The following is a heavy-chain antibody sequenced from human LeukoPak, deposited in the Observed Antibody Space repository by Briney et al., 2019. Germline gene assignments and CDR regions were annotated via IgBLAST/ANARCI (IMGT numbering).Heavy chain of an antibody. D-gene: IGHD3-3*01. V-gene: IGHV1-18*01. CDR1: GYTFTSYG. CDR3: ARDGDFWSGYYRDDAFDI. Sequence: ASVKVSCKASGYTFTSYGISWVRQAPGQGLEWMGWISAYNGNTNYAQKLQGRVTMTTDTSTSTAYMELRSLRSDDTAVYYCARDGDFWSGYYRDDAFDIWGQGTMVTVSS. J-gene: IGHJ3*02. CDR2: ISAYNGNT.